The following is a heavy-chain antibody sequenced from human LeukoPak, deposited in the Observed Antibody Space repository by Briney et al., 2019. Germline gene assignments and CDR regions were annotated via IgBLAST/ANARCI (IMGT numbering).Heavy chain of an antibody. J-gene: IGHJ4*02. V-gene: IGHV4-59*01. D-gene: IGHD6-19*01. Sequence: SETLSLTCTVSSDSITSYYWNWIRQPPGKGLEWIGCISSSGTTNYNPSLKSRVTISIDTSKNQFSLRLSSVNAADTAVYYCARSDWYLNLDYRGQGTLVTVSS. CDR2: ISSSGTT. CDR3: ARSDWYLNLDY. CDR1: SDSITSYY.